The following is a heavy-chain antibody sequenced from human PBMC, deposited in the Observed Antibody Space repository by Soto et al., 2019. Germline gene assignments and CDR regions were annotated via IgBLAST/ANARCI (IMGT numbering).Heavy chain of an antibody. V-gene: IGHV5-51*01. CDR3: ARHPVGYCSGGSCYPSDY. CDR2: IYPGDSDT. J-gene: IGHJ4*02. Sequence: GESLKISCKGSGYSFTSYWIGWVRQMPGKGLEWMGIIYPGDSDTRYSPSFQGQVTISADKSISTAYLQWSSLKASDTAMYYCARHPVGYCSGGSCYPSDYWGQGTLVTVSS. D-gene: IGHD2-15*01. CDR1: GYSFTSYW.